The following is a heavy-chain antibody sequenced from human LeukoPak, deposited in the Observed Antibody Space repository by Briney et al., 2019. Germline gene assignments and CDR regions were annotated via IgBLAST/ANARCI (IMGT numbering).Heavy chain of an antibody. Sequence: GASVKVSCKASGYTFTGYYMHWERQAPGQGLEWMGWINPNSGGTNYAQKFQGRVTMTRDTSISTAYMELSRLRSDDTAVYYCARDHSGSYGFDYWGQGTLVTVSS. CDR1: GYTFTGYY. D-gene: IGHD1-26*01. J-gene: IGHJ4*02. CDR3: ARDHSGSYGFDY. V-gene: IGHV1-2*02. CDR2: INPNSGGT.